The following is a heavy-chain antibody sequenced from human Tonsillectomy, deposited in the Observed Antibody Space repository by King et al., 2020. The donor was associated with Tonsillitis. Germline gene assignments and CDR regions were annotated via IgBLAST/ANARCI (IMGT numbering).Heavy chain of an antibody. CDR3: ATVTYYYYSNGYYPGDLDC. Sequence: VQLVESGAEVKKPGESLKISCKVSGYNFTNYWIAWVRQMPGKGLEWMGIIFPGDSDTRYSLSFQGQVTISADKSISTAYLQWSSLTASDTAMYYCATVTYYYYSNGYYPGDLDCWGQGTLVTVSS. D-gene: IGHD3-22*01. V-gene: IGHV5-51*01. CDR1: GYNFTNYW. J-gene: IGHJ4*02. CDR2: IFPGDSDT.